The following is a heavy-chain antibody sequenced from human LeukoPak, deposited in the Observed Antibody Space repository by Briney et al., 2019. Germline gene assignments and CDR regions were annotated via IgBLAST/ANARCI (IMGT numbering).Heavy chain of an antibody. CDR3: ATTLRPAPHLGFDY. CDR1: GFTFSSYG. J-gene: IGHJ4*02. V-gene: IGHV3-30*03. CDR2: ISYDGSNK. Sequence: GGSLRLSCAASGFTFSSYGMHWVRQAPGKGLEWVAVISYDGSNKYYADSVKGRFTISRDNSKNTLYLQMNSLRAEDTAVYYCATTLRPAPHLGFDYWAREPWSPSPQ. D-gene: IGHD3-16*01.